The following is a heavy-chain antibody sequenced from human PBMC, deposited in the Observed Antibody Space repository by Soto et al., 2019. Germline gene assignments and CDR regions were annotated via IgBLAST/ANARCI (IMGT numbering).Heavy chain of an antibody. CDR3: ARDDSSSWYYYYYYGMDV. D-gene: IGHD6-13*01. CDR1: GYTFTSYD. Sequence: QVQLVQSGAEVKKPGASVKVSCKASGYTFTSYDINWVRQATGQGLEWMGWMNPNSGNTGYAQKFQGRVTMTRNTSISTAYMELSSLRSEDTAVYYCARDDSSSWYYYYYYGMDVWGQGTTVTVSS. V-gene: IGHV1-8*01. J-gene: IGHJ6*02. CDR2: MNPNSGNT.